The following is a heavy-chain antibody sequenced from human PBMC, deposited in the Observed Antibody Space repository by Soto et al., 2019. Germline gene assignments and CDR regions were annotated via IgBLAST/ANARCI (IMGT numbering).Heavy chain of an antibody. D-gene: IGHD6-13*01. CDR1: GFTFSSNY. Sequence: GGSLRLSCAASGFTFSSNYMSWVRQAPGKGLEWVSVIYSGGSTYYADSVKGRFTISRDNSKNTLYLQMNSLRAEDTAVYYCARGHSSSWYYFDYWGQGTLVTVSS. V-gene: IGHV3-66*01. CDR3: ARGHSSSWYYFDY. J-gene: IGHJ4*02. CDR2: IYSGGST.